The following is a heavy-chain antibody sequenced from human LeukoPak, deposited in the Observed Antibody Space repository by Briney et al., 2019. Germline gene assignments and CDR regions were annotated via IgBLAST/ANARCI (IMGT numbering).Heavy chain of an antibody. V-gene: IGHV1-8*01. CDR1: GYTFTSYD. J-gene: IGHJ5*02. CDR2: MNPNSGNT. D-gene: IGHD3-10*01. Sequence: APVKVSCKASGYTFTSYDINWVRQATGQGLEWMGWMNPNSGNTGYAQKFQGRVTMTRNTSISTAYMELSSLRSEDTAVYYCARRRITMVRGVIGHYNWFDPWGQGTLVTVSS. CDR3: ARRRITMVRGVIGHYNWFDP.